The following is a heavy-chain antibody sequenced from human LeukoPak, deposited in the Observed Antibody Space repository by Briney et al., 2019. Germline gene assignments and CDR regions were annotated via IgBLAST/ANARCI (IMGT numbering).Heavy chain of an antibody. V-gene: IGHV1-69*04. Sequence: SVKVSCKASGGTFSSYAISWVRQAPGQGLEWMGRIIPIFGIANYAQKFQGRVTITADKSTSTAYMELSSLRSEDTAVYYCAISRRSGYCSSTGCYTDYYYYGMDVWGQGTTVTVSS. CDR1: GGTFSSYA. J-gene: IGHJ6*02. CDR2: IIPIFGIA. CDR3: AISRRSGYCSSTGCYTDYYYYGMDV. D-gene: IGHD2-2*02.